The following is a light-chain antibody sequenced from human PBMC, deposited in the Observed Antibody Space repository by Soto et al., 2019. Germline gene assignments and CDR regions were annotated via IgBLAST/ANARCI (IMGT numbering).Light chain of an antibody. CDR1: QDISNY. CDR3: NQYDKLPGYT. V-gene: IGKV1-33*01. CDR2: DAS. Sequence: DIQMTQSPSSLSASVGDRVTITCQASQDISNYLNWYQQKPGKAPKLLIYDASNLETWVPSRFSGSGSGTDFTLAISMLQPEAIATYYGNQYDKLPGYTFGQRTKLEIK. J-gene: IGKJ2*01.